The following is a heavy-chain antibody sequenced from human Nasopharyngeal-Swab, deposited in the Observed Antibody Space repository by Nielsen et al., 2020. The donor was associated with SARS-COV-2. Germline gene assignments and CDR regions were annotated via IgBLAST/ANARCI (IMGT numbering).Heavy chain of an antibody. CDR1: GFTLGNYW. J-gene: IGHJ4*02. CDR2: INQDGSEK. D-gene: IGHD6-13*01. V-gene: IGHV3-7*01. CDR3: VRLSIATAGVDH. Sequence: GESLKISCAASGFTLGNYWMSWVRQAPGKGLEWVANINQDGSEKYYLDSVEGRFTISRDNPKNSLYLQMNSLRAEDTAVFYCVRLSIATAGVDHWGQGTLVIVSS.